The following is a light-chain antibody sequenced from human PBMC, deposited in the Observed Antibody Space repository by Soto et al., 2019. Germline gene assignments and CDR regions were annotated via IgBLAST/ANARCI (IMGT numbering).Light chain of an antibody. CDR2: AAS. CDR1: QSISSY. Sequence: DIQMTQSPSSLSASVGDRVTITCRASQSISSYLNWHQQKPGKAPKLLIYAASSLQSGVPSRFSGSGSGTDFTLTISSQQPEDFATYYCQQSYSTPQTFGQGTKLEIK. CDR3: QQSYSTPQT. J-gene: IGKJ2*01. V-gene: IGKV1-39*01.